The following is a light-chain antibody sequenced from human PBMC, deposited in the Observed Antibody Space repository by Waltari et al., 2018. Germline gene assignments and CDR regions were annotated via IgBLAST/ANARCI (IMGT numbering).Light chain of an antibody. CDR2: KDN. J-gene: IGLJ3*02. CDR1: VLAKKY. Sequence: SYELTQPSSVSVSPGQTATITCSGDVLAKKYSRWFQQKPGQAPVLVIYKDNERPSGIPERFSGSSSGTTVTLTISGAQVEDEADDYCYSAADNNLGVFGGGTKLTVL. CDR3: YSAADNNLGV. V-gene: IGLV3-27*01.